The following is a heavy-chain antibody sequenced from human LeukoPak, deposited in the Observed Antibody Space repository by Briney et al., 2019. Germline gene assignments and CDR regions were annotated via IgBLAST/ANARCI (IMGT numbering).Heavy chain of an antibody. CDR1: GYSFSSNI. J-gene: IGHJ4*02. Sequence: GSLRLSCVVSGYSFSSNIMTWVRQAPGKGLEWVATILPGGRESYRVDSVKGRFTISRDNAKNSLYLQMNSLRAEDTAVYYCMSAHGYWGQGTLVTVTS. V-gene: IGHV3-7*01. CDR3: MSAHGY. CDR2: ILPGGRES.